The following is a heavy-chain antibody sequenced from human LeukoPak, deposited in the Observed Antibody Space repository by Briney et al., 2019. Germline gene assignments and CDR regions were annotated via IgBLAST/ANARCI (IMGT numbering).Heavy chain of an antibody. CDR2: IYYSGST. Sequence: SETLSLTCTVSGGSISSYYWSWIRQPPGKGLEWIGYIYYSGSTNYNPSLKSRVTISVDTSKNQFSLKLSSVTAAGTAVYYCAGGDIVVVPAATIPDAFDIWGQGTMVTVSS. J-gene: IGHJ3*02. D-gene: IGHD2-2*01. CDR1: GGSISSYY. V-gene: IGHV4-59*01. CDR3: AGGDIVVVPAATIPDAFDI.